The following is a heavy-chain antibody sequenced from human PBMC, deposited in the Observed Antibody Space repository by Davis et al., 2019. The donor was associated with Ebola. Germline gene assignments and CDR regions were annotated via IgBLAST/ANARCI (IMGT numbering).Heavy chain of an antibody. J-gene: IGHJ4*02. CDR3: ARDRVRAGWDSGSYDY. D-gene: IGHD1-26*01. V-gene: IGHV3-33*01. CDR1: GFTFSSYS. Sequence: PGGSLRLSCAASGFTFSSYSMHWVRQAPGKGLEWVAVIWYDGSNKYYADSVKGRFTISRDNSKNTLYLQMNSLRAEDTAVYYCARDRVRAGWDSGSYDYWGQGTLVTVSS. CDR2: IWYDGSNK.